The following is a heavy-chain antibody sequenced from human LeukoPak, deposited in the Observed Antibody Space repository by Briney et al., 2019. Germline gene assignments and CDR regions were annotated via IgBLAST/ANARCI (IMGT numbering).Heavy chain of an antibody. D-gene: IGHD3-3*01. J-gene: IGHJ4*02. CDR3: ATLPYDFWSGYLS. V-gene: IGHV4-59*08. CDR1: GGSISSYY. Sequence: PSETLSLTCTVSGGSISSYYWSWIRQPPGKGLEWIGYIYYSGSTNYNPSLKSRVTISVDTSKNQFSLKLSSVTAADTAVYYCATLPYDFWSGYLSWGQGTLVTVPS. CDR2: IYYSGST.